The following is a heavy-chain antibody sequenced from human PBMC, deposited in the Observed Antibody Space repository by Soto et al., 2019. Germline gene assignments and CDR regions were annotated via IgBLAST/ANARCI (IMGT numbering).Heavy chain of an antibody. V-gene: IGHV4-4*02. Sequence: PSETLSLTCAVSGGSISSSNWWSWVRQPPGKGLEWIGEIYHSGSTNYNPSLKSRVTISVDKSKNQFSLKLSSVTAADTAVYYCARDYTVVVVAATHGTVYYGMDVWGQGTTVTVSS. CDR2: IYHSGST. CDR1: GGSISSSNW. CDR3: ARDYTVVVVAATHGTVYYGMDV. J-gene: IGHJ6*02. D-gene: IGHD2-15*01.